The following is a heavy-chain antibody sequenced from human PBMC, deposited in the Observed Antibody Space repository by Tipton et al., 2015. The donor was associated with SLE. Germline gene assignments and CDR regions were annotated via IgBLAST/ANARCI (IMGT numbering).Heavy chain of an antibody. V-gene: IGHV3-23*01. CDR1: GFTFSSYA. D-gene: IGHD3-3*01. CDR2: ISGSGGST. CDR3: AKDRTLRFLEWSGAFDI. J-gene: IGHJ3*02. Sequence: SLRLSCAASGFTFSSYAMSWVRQAPGKGLEWVSAISGSGGSTYYADSVKGRFTISRDNSKNTPYLQMNSLRAEDTAVYYCAKDRTLRFLEWSGAFDIWGQGTMVTVSS.